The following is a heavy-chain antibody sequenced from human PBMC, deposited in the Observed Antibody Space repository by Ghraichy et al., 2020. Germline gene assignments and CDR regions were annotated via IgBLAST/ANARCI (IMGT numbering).Heavy chain of an antibody. V-gene: IGHV4-59*01. CDR3: ARVVGATTYWYFDL. CDR2: IYYSGST. J-gene: IGHJ2*01. CDR1: GGSISSYY. Sequence: SETLSLTCTVSGGSISSYYWSWIRQPPGKGLEWIGYIYYSGSTNYNPSLKSRVTISVDTSKNQFSLKLSSVTAADTAVYYCARVVGATTYWYFDLWGRGTLVTVSS. D-gene: IGHD1-26*01.